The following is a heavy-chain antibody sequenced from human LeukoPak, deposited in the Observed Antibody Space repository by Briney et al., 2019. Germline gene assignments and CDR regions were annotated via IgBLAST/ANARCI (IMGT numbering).Heavy chain of an antibody. CDR3: ARDPILVRGYFDY. D-gene: IGHD3-10*01. CDR1: GVTFSNYA. CDR2: ISFDGSNK. Sequence: GGSLRLSCAVSGVTFSNYAIHWVRQAPGKGLEWVALISFDGSNKYYADSVKGRFTISRDNSENTLHLQMNSLRPEDTAIYYCARDPILVRGYFDYWGQGTLVTVSS. V-gene: IGHV3-30-3*01. J-gene: IGHJ4*02.